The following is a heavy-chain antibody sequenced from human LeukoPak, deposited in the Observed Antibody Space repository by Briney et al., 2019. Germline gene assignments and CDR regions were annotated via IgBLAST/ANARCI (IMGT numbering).Heavy chain of an antibody. Sequence: SETLSLTCTVSGASISRGGYYWSWIRQHPGKGLEWIGYIYQLGSTYYNPSLKSRLTISIDTSKNQFSLNLRSVTAADTAMYYCARVPMGASYYYMDVWGKGTSVTVSS. J-gene: IGHJ6*03. CDR2: IYQLGST. CDR1: GASISRGGYY. D-gene: IGHD1-26*01. CDR3: ARVPMGASYYYMDV. V-gene: IGHV4-31*03.